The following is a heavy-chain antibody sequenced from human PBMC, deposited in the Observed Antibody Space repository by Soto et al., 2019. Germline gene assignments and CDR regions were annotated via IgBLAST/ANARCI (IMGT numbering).Heavy chain of an antibody. CDR2: ISSSSSYI. CDR1: GFTFSSYS. CDR3: ARVGIAVAGGDY. V-gene: IGHV3-21*01. Sequence: EVQLVESGGGLVKPGGSLRLSCAASGFTFSSYSMNWVRQAPGKGLEWVSSISSSSSYIYYADSVKGRFTISRDNAKNSLDLQMNSLRAEDTAVYYCARVGIAVAGGDYWGQGTLVTVSS. J-gene: IGHJ4*02. D-gene: IGHD6-19*01.